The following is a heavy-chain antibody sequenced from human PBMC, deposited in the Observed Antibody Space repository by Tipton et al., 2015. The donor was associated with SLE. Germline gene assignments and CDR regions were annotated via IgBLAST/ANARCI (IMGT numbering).Heavy chain of an antibody. CDR2: ISYDGSNQ. D-gene: IGHD3-9*01. J-gene: IGHJ5*02. Sequence: SLRLSCAASGFSFSNFAMSWVRQAPGKGLEWVAVISYDGSNQYYADSVKGRFTISRDNSKNTLYLQMNSLRAEDTAVYYCAREGILTGGFDPWGQGTLVTVSS. CDR1: GFSFSNFA. V-gene: IGHV3-30*04. CDR3: AREGILTGGFDP.